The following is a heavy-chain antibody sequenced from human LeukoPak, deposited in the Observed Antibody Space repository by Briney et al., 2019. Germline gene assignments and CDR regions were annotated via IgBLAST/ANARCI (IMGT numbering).Heavy chain of an antibody. CDR3: AKDGSPYGVVVVPAANFDY. D-gene: IGHD2-2*01. CDR1: GFTFSSYA. Sequence: GGSLRLSCAASGFTFSSYAMSWVRQAPGKGLEWVSAISGSGGSTYYADSVKGRFTISRDNSKNTLYLQMNSLRAEDTAVYYCAKDGSPYGVVVVPAANFDYWGQGTLVTVSS. J-gene: IGHJ4*02. CDR2: ISGSGGST. V-gene: IGHV3-23*01.